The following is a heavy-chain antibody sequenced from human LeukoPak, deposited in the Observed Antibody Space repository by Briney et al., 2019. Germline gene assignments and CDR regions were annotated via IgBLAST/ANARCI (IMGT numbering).Heavy chain of an antibody. V-gene: IGHV1-46*01. CDR1: GYTFTSYY. Sequence: ASVKVSCKASGYTFTSYYMHWVRQAPGQGLEWMGIINPSGGSTIYTQKFQGRVTMTRDTSTTTVYMELSSLRSQDTAVYYCARHKEVGDYYYFDYWGQGTLVTVSS. CDR2: INPSGGST. D-gene: IGHD2/OR15-2a*01. CDR3: ARHKEVGDYYYFDY. J-gene: IGHJ4*02.